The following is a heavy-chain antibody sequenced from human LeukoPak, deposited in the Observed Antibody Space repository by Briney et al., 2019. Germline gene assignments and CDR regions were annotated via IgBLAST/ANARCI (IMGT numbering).Heavy chain of an antibody. CDR2: IRYDGSNK. D-gene: IGHD6-19*01. V-gene: IGHV3-30*02. J-gene: IGHJ4*02. CDR1: GFTFSSYA. CDR3: AKDRGIAVAEYYFDY. Sequence: PGGSLRLSCAASGFTFSSYAMSWVRQAPGKGLEWVAFIRYDGSNKYYADSVKGRFTISRDNSKTTLYLQMNSLRAEDTAVYYCAKDRGIAVAEYYFDYWGQGTLVTVSS.